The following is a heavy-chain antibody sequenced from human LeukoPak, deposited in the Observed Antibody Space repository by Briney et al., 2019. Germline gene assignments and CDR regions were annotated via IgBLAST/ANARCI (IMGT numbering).Heavy chain of an antibody. D-gene: IGHD3-10*01. CDR2: SYCSGST. V-gene: IGHV4-59*01. CDR1: GGSISSYY. Sequence: SETLSLTCTVSGGSISSYYWSWIRQPPGKGLEWLGYSYCSGSTNYNPSLKSRVTISVDTSKNQFSLKLTSVTAADTAVYYCARDPSARAGYFDYWGQGSLVTVSS. J-gene: IGHJ4*02. CDR3: ARDPSARAGYFDY.